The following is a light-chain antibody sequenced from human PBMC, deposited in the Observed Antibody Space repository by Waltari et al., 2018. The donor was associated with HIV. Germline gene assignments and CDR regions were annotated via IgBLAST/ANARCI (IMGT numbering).Light chain of an antibody. Sequence: DIVMTQSPGLLSVSLGETAIINCKSSRSLFYRPNNKNYLAWYQHKIGQAPRLLSYWASIREVGVPERFSGSGSEADFTLTITNVQAEDVAVYYCQQFYSVSPLTFGGGDEGGDRT. CDR1: RSLFYRPNNKNY. J-gene: IGKJ4*01. CDR2: WAS. V-gene: IGKV4-1*01. CDR3: QQFYSVSPLT.